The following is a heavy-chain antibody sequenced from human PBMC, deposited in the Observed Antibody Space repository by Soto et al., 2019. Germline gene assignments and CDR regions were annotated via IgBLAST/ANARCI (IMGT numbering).Heavy chain of an antibody. CDR3: VKDPAYYYGSGTYPYYYGMDV. Sequence: GGSLRLSCSASGFTFSSYAMHWVRQAPGKGLEYVSAISSNGGSTYYTDSVKGRFTISRDNSKNTLYLQMSSLRAEDTAVYYCVKDPAYYYGSGTYPYYYGMDVWGQGTTVTVSS. V-gene: IGHV3-64D*06. CDR2: ISSNGGST. J-gene: IGHJ6*02. D-gene: IGHD3-10*01. CDR1: GFTFSSYA.